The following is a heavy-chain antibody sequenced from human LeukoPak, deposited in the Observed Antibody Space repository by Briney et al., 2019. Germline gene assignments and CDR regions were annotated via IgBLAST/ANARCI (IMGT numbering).Heavy chain of an antibody. CDR1: GFSFSSFG. CDR2: ISYDGSNK. CDR3: ASFVYGDLP. D-gene: IGHD4-17*01. V-gene: IGHV3-30*03. Sequence: GGSLRLSCAASGFSFSSFGMNWVRQAPGKGLEWVAVISYDGSNKYYADSVKGRFTISRDNSKNTLYLQMNSLRAEDTAVYYCASFVYGDLPWGQGTLVTVSS. J-gene: IGHJ5*02.